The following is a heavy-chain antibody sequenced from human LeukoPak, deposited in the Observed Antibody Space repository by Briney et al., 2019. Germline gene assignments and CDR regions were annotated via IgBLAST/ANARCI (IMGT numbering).Heavy chain of an antibody. V-gene: IGHV3-23*01. D-gene: IGHD1-26*01. CDR2: LSGNGGVT. J-gene: IGHJ4*01. CDR3: AKDAHSGSYFDY. CDR1: GFIFRSYG. Sequence: PGGSLRLSCAASGFIFRSYGMSWVRQAPGKGLEWVSALSGNGGVTYYADSVKGRFAISRDNSKNTLCLQMNSLRVEDTAVYYCAKDAHSGSYFDYWGQGILVTVPS.